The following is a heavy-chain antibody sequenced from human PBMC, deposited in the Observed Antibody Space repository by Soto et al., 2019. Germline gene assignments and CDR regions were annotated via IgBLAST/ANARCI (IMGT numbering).Heavy chain of an antibody. D-gene: IGHD3-10*01. J-gene: IGHJ6*02. CDR3: AKAHYYGSGSYSPYYYYGMDV. V-gene: IGHV3-23*01. CDR2: ISGSGGST. CDR1: GFTFSSYA. Sequence: EVQLLESGGGLVQPGGSLRLSCAASGFTFSSYAMSWVRQAPGKGLEWVSAISGSGGSTYYADSVKGRFTISRDNSKNTLYLQMNSLRADDTAVYYCAKAHYYGSGSYSPYYYYGMDVWGQGTTVTVSS.